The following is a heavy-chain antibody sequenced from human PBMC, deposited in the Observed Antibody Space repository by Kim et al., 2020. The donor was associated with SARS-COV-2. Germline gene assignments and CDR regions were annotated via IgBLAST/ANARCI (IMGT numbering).Heavy chain of an antibody. Sequence: GGSLRLSCAASGFTVSSNYMSWVRQAPGKGLEWVSVIYSGGSTYYADSVKGRFTISRDNSKNTLYLQMNSLRAEDTAVYYCAKTPAERRYYYGMDVWGQGTTVTVSS. CDR2: IYSGGST. D-gene: IGHD1-1*01. J-gene: IGHJ6*02. CDR1: GFTVSSNY. V-gene: IGHV3-66*01. CDR3: AKTPAERRYYYGMDV.